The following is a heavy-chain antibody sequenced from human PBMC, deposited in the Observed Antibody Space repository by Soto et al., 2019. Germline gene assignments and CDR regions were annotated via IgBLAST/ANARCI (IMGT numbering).Heavy chain of an antibody. Sequence: QVQLVESGGGVVQPGRSLRLSCAASGFTFSSYGMHWVRQAPGKGLEWVAVIWSDANNKYYADSVKGRFTISRDNSQNTLYLQMNSLRVEDTAFYYCARATRDTAMVHNWGQGTLVTVSS. D-gene: IGHD5-18*01. CDR3: ARATRDTAMVHN. CDR2: IWSDANNK. V-gene: IGHV3-33*08. CDR1: GFTFSSYG. J-gene: IGHJ4*02.